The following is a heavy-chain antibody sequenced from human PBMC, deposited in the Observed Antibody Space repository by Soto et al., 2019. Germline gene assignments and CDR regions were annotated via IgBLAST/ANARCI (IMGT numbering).Heavy chain of an antibody. CDR2: IRRSGDYT. Sequence: GGSLRLSCIASGFSFSTYSMSWVRQAPGKGLEWVSSIRRSGDYTYYADSLKGRFTISRDNAKNSLSLQMISLRAEDTAVYYCARSTSLGGMDVWGQGTTVTVSS. V-gene: IGHV3-21*01. CDR1: GFSFSTYS. CDR3: ARSTSLGGMDV. D-gene: IGHD1-1*01. J-gene: IGHJ6*02.